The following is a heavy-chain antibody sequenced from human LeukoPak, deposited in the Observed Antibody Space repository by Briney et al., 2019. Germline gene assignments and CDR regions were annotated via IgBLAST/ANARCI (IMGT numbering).Heavy chain of an antibody. D-gene: IGHD6-13*01. CDR3: ASELPQIAAAVIY. Sequence: PSETLSPTCTVSGGSISSSSYYWGWIRQPPGKGLEWIGSIYYSGSTYYNPSLKSRVTISVDTSKNQFSLKLSSVTAADTAVYYCASELPQIAAAVIYWGQGTLVTVSS. J-gene: IGHJ4*02. V-gene: IGHV4-39*01. CDR2: IYYSGST. CDR1: GGSISSSSYY.